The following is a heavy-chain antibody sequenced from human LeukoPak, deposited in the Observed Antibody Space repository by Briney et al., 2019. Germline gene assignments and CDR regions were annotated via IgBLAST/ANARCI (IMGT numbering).Heavy chain of an antibody. V-gene: IGHV3-53*01. J-gene: IGHJ4*02. CDR3: AREQWLDY. CDR1: GFTVSSNY. Sequence: GGSLRLSCAASGFTVSSNYMSWVRQAPGKGLEWVSVISSGGSPYNAVSVKGRFTISRDDSKNTLYLQMNILRAEDTAVYFCAREQWLDYWGQGTLVTVSS. CDR2: ISSGGSP. D-gene: IGHD6-19*01.